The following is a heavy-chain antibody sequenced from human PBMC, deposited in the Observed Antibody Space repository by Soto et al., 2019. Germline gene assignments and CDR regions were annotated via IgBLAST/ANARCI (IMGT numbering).Heavy chain of an antibody. D-gene: IGHD5-18*01. CDR3: ARGRATAISFVFDY. CDR2: IYTSGNT. J-gene: IGHJ4*02. Sequence: EVQVVESGGDLVQPGGSLRLSCAASAFTVSSNYMTWVRQAPGKGLEWVAVIYTSGNTDYADSVKGRLTISRDNSKNALSLQMNSLRTEDTAVYYCARGRATAISFVFDYWGQGTLVTVSS. V-gene: IGHV3-66*01. CDR1: AFTVSSNY.